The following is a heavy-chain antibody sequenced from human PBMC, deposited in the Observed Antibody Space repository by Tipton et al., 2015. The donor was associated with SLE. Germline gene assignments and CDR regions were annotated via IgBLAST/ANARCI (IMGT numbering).Heavy chain of an antibody. J-gene: IGHJ2*01. V-gene: IGHV1-18*01. D-gene: IGHD4-23*01. CDR3: ARAPGLTVVTRRWYFDL. CDR2: ISAYNGNT. Sequence: QSGPEVKKPGASVKVSCKASGYTFTSYGISWVRQAPGQGLEWMGWISAYNGNTNYAQKLQGRVTMTTDTSTSTAYMELRSLRSEDTAAYYCARAPGLTVVTRRWYFDLWGRGPLVTVSS. CDR1: GYTFTSYG.